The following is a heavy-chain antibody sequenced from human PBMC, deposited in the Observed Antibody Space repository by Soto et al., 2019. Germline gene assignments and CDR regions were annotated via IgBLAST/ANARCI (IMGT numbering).Heavy chain of an antibody. V-gene: IGHV3-30*02. Sequence: GGSLRLSCVASGFTSTYFMHWVRQAPGKGLEWVALIRYDGGDIKYVDSVKGRFTISRDNSKNTLYLQMNSLRAEDTAVYYCAKDQGYKDYWGQGTLVTVSS. D-gene: IGHD5-12*01. CDR3: AKDQGYKDY. CDR1: GFTSTYF. J-gene: IGHJ4*02. CDR2: IRYDGGDI.